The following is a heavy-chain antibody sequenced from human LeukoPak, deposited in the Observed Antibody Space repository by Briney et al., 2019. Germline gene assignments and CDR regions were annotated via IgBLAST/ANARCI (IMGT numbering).Heavy chain of an antibody. V-gene: IGHV4-4*07. Sequence: PSETLSLTCTVSGGSISSYYWSWIRQPAGKGLEWIGRIYTSGSTNYNPSLKSRVTMSVDTSKNQFSLKLSSVTAADTAVYYCAREGKGYSYGQHFDYWGQGTLVTVSS. CDR3: AREGKGYSYGQHFDY. D-gene: IGHD5-18*01. CDR2: IYTSGST. J-gene: IGHJ4*02. CDR1: GGSISSYY.